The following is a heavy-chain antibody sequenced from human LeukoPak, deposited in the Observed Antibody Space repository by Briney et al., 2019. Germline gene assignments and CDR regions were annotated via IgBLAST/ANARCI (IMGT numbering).Heavy chain of an antibody. CDR2: IKQDGSEK. V-gene: IGHV3-7*01. Sequence: PGGSLRLSCAASGFTFSSYWMSWARQAPGKGLEWVANIKQDGSEKHYVDSVKGRFTISRDNAKNSLYLQMNSLRAEDTAVYYCAGPSTYYDFWSGLNWGQGTLVTVSS. D-gene: IGHD3-3*01. CDR3: AGPSTYYDFWSGLN. CDR1: GFTFSSYW. J-gene: IGHJ4*02.